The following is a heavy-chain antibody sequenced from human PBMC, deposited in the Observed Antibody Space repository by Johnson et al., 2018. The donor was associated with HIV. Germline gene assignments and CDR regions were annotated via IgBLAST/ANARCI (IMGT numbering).Heavy chain of an antibody. CDR2: IRFDGSNK. CDR3: ARGGDGYNSRFREPFGAFDI. D-gene: IGHD5-24*01. J-gene: IGHJ3*02. Sequence: QVQLVESGGGVVRPGGSLRLSCAASGFTFSSYGMHWVRQAPGKGLEWVAFIRFDGSNKYYADSVKGRFTISRDNSKNTLYLQMNSLRAEDTAVYYCARGGDGYNSRFREPFGAFDIWGQGTMVTVSS. V-gene: IGHV3-30*02. CDR1: GFTFSSYG.